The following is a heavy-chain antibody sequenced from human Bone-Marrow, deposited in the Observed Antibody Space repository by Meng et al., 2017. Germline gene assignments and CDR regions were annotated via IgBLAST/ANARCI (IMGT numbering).Heavy chain of an antibody. J-gene: IGHJ4*02. CDR3: ARGLRAARPLLFGY. D-gene: IGHD6-6*01. V-gene: IGHV4-34*02. CDR2: INHSGST. Sequence: QVRLRQWGAGLLKPSATLSPPCAVYGGSFSGYYWSWIRQPPGKGLEWIGEINHSGSTNYNPSLKSRVTISVDTSKNQFSLKLSPVTAADTAVYYCARGLRAARPLLFGYWGQGTLVTVSS. CDR1: GGSFSGYY.